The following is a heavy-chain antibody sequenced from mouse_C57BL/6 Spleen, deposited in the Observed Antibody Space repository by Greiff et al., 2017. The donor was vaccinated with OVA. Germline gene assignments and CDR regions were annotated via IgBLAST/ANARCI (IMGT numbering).Heavy chain of an antibody. V-gene: IGHV1-54*01. CDR2: INPGSGGT. CDR1: GYAFTNYL. J-gene: IGHJ2*01. CDR3: ARGEGFDY. Sequence: VQLQQSGAELVRPGTSVKVSCKASGYAFTNYLIEWVKQRPGQGLEWIGVINPGSGGTKYNEKFKGKATLTADKSSSTAYMQLSSLTSEDSAVYFCARGEGFDYWGQGTTLTVSS.